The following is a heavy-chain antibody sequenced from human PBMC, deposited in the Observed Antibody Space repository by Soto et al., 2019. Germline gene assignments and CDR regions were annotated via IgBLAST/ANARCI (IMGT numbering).Heavy chain of an antibody. CDR2: INDSGDI. Sequence: QVQLQQWGAGLLKPSETLSLTCAVYGGSFSGYQWSWIRQTPGKGLEWIGGINDSGDINYNPSLKSRVTILVDAAKKQSTLKLSSVTAADTAVYFCARGLILWFGDLSRRGGYYYYMDVWGKGTTVTVSS. V-gene: IGHV4-34*02. J-gene: IGHJ6*03. D-gene: IGHD3-10*01. CDR3: ARGLILWFGDLSRRGGYYYYMDV. CDR1: GGSFSGYQ.